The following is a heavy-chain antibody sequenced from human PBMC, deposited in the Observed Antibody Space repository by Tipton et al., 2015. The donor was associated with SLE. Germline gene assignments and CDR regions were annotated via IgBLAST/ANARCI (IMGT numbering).Heavy chain of an antibody. D-gene: IGHD2-21*02. Sequence: TLSLTCTVSGDSISGTTYSWAWIRQSPGKGLDWIGSVYYTGTTFYNPSLESRVTVSLDTSRNRFSLRLRSVTAADTAVYYCARGESLMWGPAVGDVYYHGLDVWGQGTTVTVSS. CDR3: ARGESLMWGPAVGDVYYHGLDV. J-gene: IGHJ6*02. CDR2: VYYTGTT. V-gene: IGHV4-39*02. CDR1: GDSISGTTYS.